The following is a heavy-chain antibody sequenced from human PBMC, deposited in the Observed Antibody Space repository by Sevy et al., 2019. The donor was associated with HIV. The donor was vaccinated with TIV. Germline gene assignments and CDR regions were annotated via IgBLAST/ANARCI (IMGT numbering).Heavy chain of an antibody. J-gene: IGHJ4*02. Sequence: ASVKVSCKASGGTFSSYAISWVRQAPGQGLEWMGRIIPILGIANYGQKFQGRVTITADKSTSTAYMELSSLRSEDTAVYYCARSNGTVTTTFDYWGQGTLVTVSS. CDR1: GGTFSSYA. D-gene: IGHD4-17*01. CDR3: ARSNGTVTTTFDY. CDR2: IIPILGIA. V-gene: IGHV1-69*04.